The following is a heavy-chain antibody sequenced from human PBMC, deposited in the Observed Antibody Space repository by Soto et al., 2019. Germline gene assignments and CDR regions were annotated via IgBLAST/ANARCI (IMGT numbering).Heavy chain of an antibody. CDR1: GGSVNSGNWY. CDR2: IYHSGST. J-gene: IGHJ4*02. D-gene: IGHD3-22*01. CDR3: ARGYYDSSGMILDY. V-gene: IGHV4-61*01. Sequence: PSETLSLTCTVSGGSVNSGNWYWSWIRQPPGKGLEWIGYIYHSGSTNYNTSLKNRVTISVDTSKNQFSMKLSSVTTAEKAVNYCARGYYDSSGMILDYWGQGTLVTVSS.